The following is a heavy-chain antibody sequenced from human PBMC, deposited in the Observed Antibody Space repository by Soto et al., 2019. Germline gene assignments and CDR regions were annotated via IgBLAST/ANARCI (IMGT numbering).Heavy chain of an antibody. Sequence: SETLSLTCTVSGGSISSSAYWWTWTRQPPGKGLEWIGSIYHSGSTYYNPSLKSRVIMSVDTSKNQFSLNLSSVTAADTAVYYCARQNYDYVWGSYRYTVPRPFDYWGQGTLVTVSS. CDR2: IYHSGST. D-gene: IGHD3-16*02. V-gene: IGHV4-39*01. CDR1: GGSISSSAYW. CDR3: ARQNYDYVWGSYRYTVPRPFDY. J-gene: IGHJ4*02.